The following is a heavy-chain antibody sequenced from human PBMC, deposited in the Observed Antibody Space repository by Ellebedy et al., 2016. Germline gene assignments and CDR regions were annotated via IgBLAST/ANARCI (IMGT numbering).Heavy chain of an antibody. J-gene: IGHJ4*02. CDR2: ISWNSGSI. Sequence: GGSLRLSXAASGFTFDDYAMHWVRQAPGKGLEWVSGISWNSGSIGYADSVKGRFTISRDNAKNSLYLQMNSLRAEDTAVYYCAREDYDSSGYLWHWGQGTLVTVSS. CDR1: GFTFDDYA. CDR3: AREDYDSSGYLWH. D-gene: IGHD3-22*01. V-gene: IGHV3-9*01.